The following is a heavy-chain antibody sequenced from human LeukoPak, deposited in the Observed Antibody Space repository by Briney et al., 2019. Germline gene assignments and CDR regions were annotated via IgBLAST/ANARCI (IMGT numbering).Heavy chain of an antibody. V-gene: IGHV3-48*01. CDR2: ISSSSSTI. D-gene: IGHD3-22*01. Sequence: GGALRLSCAASGFTFSSYSMNWVRQAPGKGLEWVSYISSSSSTIYYADSVKGRFTISRDNAKNSLYLQMNSLRAEDTAVYYCARDSQIVVDPDAFDIWGQGTMVTVS. CDR3: ARDSQIVVDPDAFDI. J-gene: IGHJ3*02. CDR1: GFTFSSYS.